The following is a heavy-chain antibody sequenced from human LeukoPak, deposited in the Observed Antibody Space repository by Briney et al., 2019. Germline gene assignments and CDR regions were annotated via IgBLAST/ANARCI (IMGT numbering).Heavy chain of an antibody. CDR1: GFTFSSYA. J-gene: IGHJ6*02. V-gene: IGHV3-23*01. CDR3: AKDRIHYDFWSGYYNYYYYGMDV. Sequence: QPGGSLRLSCAASGFTFSSYAMSWVRQAPGKGLEWVSATSGSGGSTYYADSVEGRFTISRDNSKNTLYLQMNSLRAEDTAVYYCAKDRIHYDFWSGYYNYYYYGMDVWGQGTTVTVSS. CDR2: TSGSGGST. D-gene: IGHD3-3*01.